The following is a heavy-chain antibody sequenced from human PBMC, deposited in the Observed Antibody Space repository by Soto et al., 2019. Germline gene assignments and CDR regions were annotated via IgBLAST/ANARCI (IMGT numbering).Heavy chain of an antibody. J-gene: IGHJ6*02. CDR2: ISYDGSNK. Sequence: ESGGGVVQPGRSLRLSCAASGFTFSSYGMHWVRQAPGKGLEWVAVISYDGSNKYYADSVKGRFTISRDNSKNTLYLQMNSLRAEDTAVYYCAKSHVLLWFGELLYSYYGMDVWGQGTTVTVSS. D-gene: IGHD3-10*01. CDR3: AKSHVLLWFGELLYSYYGMDV. CDR1: GFTFSSYG. V-gene: IGHV3-30*18.